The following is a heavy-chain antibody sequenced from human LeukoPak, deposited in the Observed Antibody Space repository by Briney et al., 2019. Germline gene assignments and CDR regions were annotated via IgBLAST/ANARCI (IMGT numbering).Heavy chain of an antibody. Sequence: SETLSLTCAVYGGSFSGYYWSWIRQPPGKGLEWIGEINHSGSTNYNPSLKSRVTISVDTSKNQFSLKLSSVTAADTAVYYCARALDGDARVVVGYFDYWGQGTLVTVSS. D-gene: IGHD2-15*01. CDR1: GGSFSGYY. J-gene: IGHJ4*02. CDR2: INHSGST. CDR3: ARALDGDARVVVGYFDY. V-gene: IGHV4-34*01.